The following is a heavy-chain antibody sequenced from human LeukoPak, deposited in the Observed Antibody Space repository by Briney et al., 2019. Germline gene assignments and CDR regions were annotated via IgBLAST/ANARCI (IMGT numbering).Heavy chain of an antibody. Sequence: SETLSLTCAVYGGSFSGYYWSWIRQPPGKGLEWIWEINHSGSTNYNPSLKSRVTISVDTSMNQFSLKLSSVTAADTAVYYCARGLLWLGELYNYWGQGTLVTVSS. CDR3: ARGLLWLGELYNY. D-gene: IGHD3-10*01. CDR1: GGSFSGYY. CDR2: INHSGST. J-gene: IGHJ4*02. V-gene: IGHV4-34*01.